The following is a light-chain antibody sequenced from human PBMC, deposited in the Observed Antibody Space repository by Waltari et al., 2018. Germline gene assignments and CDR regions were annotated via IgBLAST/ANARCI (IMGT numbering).Light chain of an antibody. CDR1: NSNIGGNS. J-gene: IGLJ3*02. CDR3: AVWDDSLGGV. CDR2: HDN. Sequence: QSILTQPPSVSGTPGQRVTISCSGSNSNIGGNSVNWYQQLPGTAPKPLIYHDNQGPSGVPYRFSAPKSGTSATLAITGLQSEDEADYYCAVWDDSLGGVFGGGTKLTVL. V-gene: IGLV1-44*01.